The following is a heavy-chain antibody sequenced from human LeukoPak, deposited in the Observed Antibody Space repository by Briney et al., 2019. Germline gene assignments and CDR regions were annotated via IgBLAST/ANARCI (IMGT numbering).Heavy chain of an antibody. CDR3: ARELGYCSGGSCYSGPFDY. CDR1: GYTFTSYA. CDR2: INTNTGNS. D-gene: IGHD2-15*01. J-gene: IGHJ4*02. Sequence: GASVKVSCKASGYTFTSYAMNWVRQAPGQGLEWMGWINTNTGNSTYAQGFTGRFVFSLDTSVSTAYLQISSLKAEDAAVYYCARELGYCSGGSCYSGPFDYWGQGTLVTVSS. V-gene: IGHV7-4-1*02.